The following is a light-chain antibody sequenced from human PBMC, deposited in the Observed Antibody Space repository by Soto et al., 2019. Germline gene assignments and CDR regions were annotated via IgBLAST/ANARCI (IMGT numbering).Light chain of an antibody. CDR1: SSDVGKYNY. Sequence: QSALTQPASVSGSPGQSITISCTGTSSDVGKYNYVSWYQQHPAKAPKLMIFEVSNRPSGVSNRFSGSKSGNTASLTISGLQAEDEAEYYCSSYTSRSTPVFGGGTKVTVL. V-gene: IGLV2-14*01. J-gene: IGLJ2*01. CDR3: SSYTSRSTPV. CDR2: EVS.